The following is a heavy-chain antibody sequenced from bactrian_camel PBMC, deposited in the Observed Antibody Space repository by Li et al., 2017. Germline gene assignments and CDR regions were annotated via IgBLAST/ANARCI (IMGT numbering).Heavy chain of an antibody. J-gene: IGHJ4*01. V-gene: IGHV3S55*01. D-gene: IGHD6*01. CDR1: GYTSGTYC. Sequence: HVQLVESGGGSVQAGGSLRLSCTASGYTSGTYCMGWYRQAPGKEREGVAHMDSLGNPSYADSVKGRFTISKDEDKGTLHLQMNSLKPEDTATYVCAARTYGDWEGPLAEKSFYYWGQGTQVTVS. CDR2: MDSLGNP. CDR3: AARTYGDWEGPLAEKSFYY.